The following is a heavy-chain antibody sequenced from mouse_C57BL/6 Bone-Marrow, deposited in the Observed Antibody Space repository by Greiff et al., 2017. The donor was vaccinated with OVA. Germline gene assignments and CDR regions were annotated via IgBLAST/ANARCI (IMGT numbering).Heavy chain of an antibody. D-gene: IGHD2-1*01. CDR1: GFTFSSYA. J-gene: IGHJ3*01. Sequence: EVMLVESGEGLVKPGGSLKLSCAASGFTFSSYAMSWVRQTPEKRLEWVAYISSGGDYIYYADTVKGRFTISRDNAKNTLYLQMSRLKSEDTAMYYCARGGNPAWFAYWGQGTLVTVSA. V-gene: IGHV5S21*01. CDR3: ARGGNPAWFAY. CDR2: ISSGGDYI.